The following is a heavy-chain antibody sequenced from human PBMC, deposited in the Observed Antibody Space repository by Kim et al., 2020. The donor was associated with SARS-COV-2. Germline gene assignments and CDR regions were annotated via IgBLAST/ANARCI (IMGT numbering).Heavy chain of an antibody. V-gene: IGHV4-39*01. CDR2: IYYSGST. Sequence: SETLSLTCTVSGGSISSSSYYWGWIRQPPGKGLEWIGSIYYSGSTYYNPSLKSRVTISVDTSKNQFSLKLSSVTAADTAVYYCARQGYYYDSSGYYYGEFDYWGQGTLVTVSS. CDR3: ARQGYYYDSSGYYYGEFDY. CDR1: GGSISSSSYY. D-gene: IGHD3-22*01. J-gene: IGHJ4*02.